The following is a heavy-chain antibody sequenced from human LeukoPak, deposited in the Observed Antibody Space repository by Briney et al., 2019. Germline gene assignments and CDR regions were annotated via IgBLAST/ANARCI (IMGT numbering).Heavy chain of an antibody. CDR1: GFTFSSSA. CDR2: ISGSGSGGST. J-gene: IGHJ4*02. V-gene: IGHV3-23*01. Sequence: GGSLRLSCAASGFTFSSSAMSWVRQAPGKGLEWVSSISGSGSGGSTYYADSVKGRFTISRDNSRNTLYLQMNSLRAEDTAVYYCAKSGYNRFDYWGQGTLVTVSS. D-gene: IGHD5-24*01. CDR3: AKSGYNRFDY.